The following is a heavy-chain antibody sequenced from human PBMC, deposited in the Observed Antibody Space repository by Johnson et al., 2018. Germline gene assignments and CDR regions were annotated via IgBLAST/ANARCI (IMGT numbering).Heavy chain of an antibody. Sequence: QVQLVESGAEVKNPGASVKVSCKASGYTFTNYYMHWVRQAPGQGLEWMGVINPSGGRTSYAQKFQGRVTMTRDTSTSTVYMGLSSLRSEDTAVYYGARAMGTIFGVANDAFDIWGQGTMVTVSS. CDR2: INPSGGRT. CDR3: ARAMGTIFGVANDAFDI. J-gene: IGHJ3*02. CDR1: GYTFTNYY. D-gene: IGHD3-3*01. V-gene: IGHV1-46*01.